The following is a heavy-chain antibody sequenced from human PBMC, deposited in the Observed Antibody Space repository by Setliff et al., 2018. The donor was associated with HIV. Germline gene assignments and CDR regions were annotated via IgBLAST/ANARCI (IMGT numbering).Heavy chain of an antibody. Sequence: SVKVSCKASGGTFSNYAVSWVRQAPGQGLEWMGGIIPMFGTPNYAQKFQGRVTITADESTSTAYMELSSLTSEDTAVYYCARDTHYFDRRDYYFYIDVWGKGTKVTVSS. CDR2: IIPMFGTP. CDR1: GGTFSNYA. J-gene: IGHJ6*03. D-gene: IGHD3-22*01. CDR3: ARDTHYFDRRDYYFYIDV. V-gene: IGHV1-69*13.